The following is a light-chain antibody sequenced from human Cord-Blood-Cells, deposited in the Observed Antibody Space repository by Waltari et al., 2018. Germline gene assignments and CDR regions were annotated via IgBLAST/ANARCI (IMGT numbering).Light chain of an antibody. V-gene: IGLV2-23*02. CDR3: CSYAGSSTLV. Sequence: SALTQPASVSGSPGPSITISCTGTSSDVGSYHLVSWYQQPPGKAPKLMIYEVSKRPSGVSNRFSGSKSGNTASLTISGLQAEDEADYYCCSYAGSSTLVFGGGTKLTVL. CDR2: EVS. J-gene: IGLJ2*01. CDR1: SSDVGSYHL.